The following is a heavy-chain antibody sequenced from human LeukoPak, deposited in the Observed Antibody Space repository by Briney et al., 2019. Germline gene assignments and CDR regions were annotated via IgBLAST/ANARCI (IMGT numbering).Heavy chain of an antibody. J-gene: IGHJ4*02. Sequence: PGGSLLLSCAASGFTFSSYGMHWVRPPPGKGLEWVAVISYDGSNKYYADSVKGRFTISRDNSKNTLYLQMNSLRAEDTAVYYCAKDKTGGFDYWGQGTLVTVSS. CDR2: ISYDGSNK. V-gene: IGHV3-30*18. CDR3: AKDKTGGFDY. CDR1: GFTFSSYG. D-gene: IGHD2-15*01.